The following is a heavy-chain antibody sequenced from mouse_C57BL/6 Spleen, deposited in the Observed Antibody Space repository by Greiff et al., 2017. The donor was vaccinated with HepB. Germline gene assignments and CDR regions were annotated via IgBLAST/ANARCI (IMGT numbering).Heavy chain of an antibody. CDR2: IDPSDSYT. CDR3: ARWGTGTDYAMDY. Sequence: QVHVKQPGAELVMPGASVKLSCKASGYTFTSYWMHWVKQRPGQGLEWIGEIDPSDSYTNYNQKFKGKSTLTVEKSSSTAYMQLSSLTSEDSAVYYCARWGTGTDYAMDYWGQGTSVTVSS. D-gene: IGHD4-1*01. V-gene: IGHV1-69*01. J-gene: IGHJ4*01. CDR1: GYTFTSYW.